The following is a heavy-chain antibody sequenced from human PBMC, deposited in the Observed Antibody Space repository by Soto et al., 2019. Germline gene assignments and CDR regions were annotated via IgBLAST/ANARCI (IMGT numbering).Heavy chain of an antibody. CDR2: ISAHNGNT. D-gene: IGHD3-10*01. CDR1: GYTFTSYG. CDR3: ARGVGSGSYYNQYNWFDP. J-gene: IGHJ5*02. V-gene: IGHV1-18*01. Sequence: ASVKVSCKASGYTFTSYGISWVRQAPGQGLEWMGWISAHNGNTKYVQKLQGRVTMTTDTSTSTAYMELRSLRSDDTAVYYCARGVGSGSYYNQYNWFDPWGQGTLVTVSS.